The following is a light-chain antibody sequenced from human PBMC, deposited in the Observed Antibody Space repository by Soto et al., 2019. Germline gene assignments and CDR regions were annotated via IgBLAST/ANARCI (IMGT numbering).Light chain of an antibody. CDR3: ATWDISLTAVL. J-gene: IGLJ3*02. CDR2: DND. Sequence: QSVLTQPPSVSAPPGQKVTISCSGSTSNIAINYVSWYQKVPGTAPTLLIYDNDKRPSGIPDRFSASKSGTAATLDISGLQTGDEADYYCATWDISLTAVLFGGETKLTVL. CDR1: TSNIAINY. V-gene: IGLV1-51*01.